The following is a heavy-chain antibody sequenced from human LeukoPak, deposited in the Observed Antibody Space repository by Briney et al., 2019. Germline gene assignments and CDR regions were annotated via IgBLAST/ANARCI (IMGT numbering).Heavy chain of an antibody. D-gene: IGHD2-15*01. V-gene: IGHV3-21*01. CDR1: GFTVSSSY. J-gene: IGHJ4*02. Sequence: GGSLRLSCAASGFTVSSSYMSWVRQAPGKGLEWVSSISSSSSYIYYADSVKGRFTISRDNAKNSLYLQMNSLRAEDTAVYYCASIDLGYCSGGSCFSDDYWGQGTLVTVSS. CDR3: ASIDLGYCSGGSCFSDDY. CDR2: ISSSSSYI.